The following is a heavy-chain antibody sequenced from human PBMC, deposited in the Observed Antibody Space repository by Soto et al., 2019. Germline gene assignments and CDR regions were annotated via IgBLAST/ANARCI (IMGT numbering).Heavy chain of an antibody. CDR1: GFSFSRYA. D-gene: IGHD5-12*01. CDR3: LRGVATRKEFDY. Sequence: ESGGGVVHPVRSLRLSCAASGFSFSRYAMHWVRQAPGKGLERVAVTSYDGGRKFYADAVKGRFTISRDNSNNTLYLQMNSLRTDDTAAYYCLRGVATRKEFDYWGQGTLVPVSS. J-gene: IGHJ4*02. V-gene: IGHV3-30*03. CDR2: TSYDGGRK.